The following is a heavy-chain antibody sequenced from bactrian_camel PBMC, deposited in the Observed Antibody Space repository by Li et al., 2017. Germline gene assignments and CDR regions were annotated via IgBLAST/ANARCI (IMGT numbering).Heavy chain of an antibody. Sequence: VQLVESGGDLVQPGGSLTLSCTASGFTFSGYWMYWVRQTPAKGLEWVSGVASNGGSTEYADSIVGRFTISRDNAKNTLYLQMNSLRPEDTAVYYCATDGGARTVRPRGSVFRSYEFFFWGQGTQVTVST. CDR3: ATDGGARTVRPRGSVFRSYEFFF. V-gene: IGHV3S1*01. J-gene: IGHJ4*01. CDR1: GFTFSGYW. D-gene: IGHD6*01. CDR2: VASNGGST.